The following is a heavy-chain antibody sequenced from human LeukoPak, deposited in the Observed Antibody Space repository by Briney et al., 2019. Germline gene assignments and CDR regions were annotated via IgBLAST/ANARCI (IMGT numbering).Heavy chain of an antibody. CDR3: AKERYCSSTSCYGDDAFDI. Sequence: VGSLRLSCAASGFTFSSYGMHWVRQAPGKGLEWVAFIRYDGSNKYYADSVKGRFTISRDNSKNTLYLQMNSLTAEDTAVYYCAKERYCSSTSCYGDDAFDIWGQGTMVTVSS. V-gene: IGHV3-30*02. D-gene: IGHD2-2*01. CDR1: GFTFSSYG. CDR2: IRYDGSNK. J-gene: IGHJ3*02.